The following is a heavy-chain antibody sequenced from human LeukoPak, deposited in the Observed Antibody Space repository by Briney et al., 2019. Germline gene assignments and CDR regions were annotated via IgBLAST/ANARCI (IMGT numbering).Heavy chain of an antibody. CDR3: AREAPPAPGSGSYPYYFDY. Sequence: ASVKVSCKASGGTFSSYAISWVRQAPGQGLEWMGGIIPIFGTANYAQKFQGRVTITADESTSTAYMELSSLRSEDTAVYYCAREAPPAPGSGSYPYYFDYWGQGTLVTVPS. CDR2: IIPIFGTA. CDR1: GGTFSSYA. J-gene: IGHJ4*02. D-gene: IGHD3-10*01. V-gene: IGHV1-69*13.